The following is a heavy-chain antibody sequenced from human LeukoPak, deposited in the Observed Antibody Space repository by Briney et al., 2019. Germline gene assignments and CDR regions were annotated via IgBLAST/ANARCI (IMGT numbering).Heavy chain of an antibody. CDR3: ARAWKTYYGSGSWFDY. D-gene: IGHD3-10*01. V-gene: IGHV4-34*01. Sequence: SETLSLTCAVYGGSFSGYYWSWIRQPPGKGLEWIGEINHSGSTNYNPSLKSRVTISVDTSKNQFSLRLSSVTAADTAVYYCARAWKTYYGSGSWFDYWGQGTLVTVSS. CDR2: INHSGST. CDR1: GGSFSGYY. J-gene: IGHJ4*02.